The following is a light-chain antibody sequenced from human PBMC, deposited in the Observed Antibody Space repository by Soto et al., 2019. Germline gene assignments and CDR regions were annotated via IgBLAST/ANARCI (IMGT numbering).Light chain of an antibody. J-gene: IGKJ4*01. CDR2: TAS. Sequence: DIQMTQSPSSVSASVGDRVTITCRASQDISNWLAWFPQKPGQAPRLLIYTASTLHSGVPSRFSGSGSGTDFTLTISSLQPEDFATYYWQQGNSFPLTFGGGTKVEI. CDR1: QDISNW. CDR3: QQGNSFPLT. V-gene: IGKV1-12*01.